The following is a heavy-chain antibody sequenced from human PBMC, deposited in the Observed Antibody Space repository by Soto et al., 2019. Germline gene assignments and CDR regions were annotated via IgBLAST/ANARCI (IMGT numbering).Heavy chain of an antibody. CDR2: IFYDGNNR. V-gene: IGHV3-30-3*01. CDR1: GFSISSYG. D-gene: IGHD3-16*01. CDR3: ARDRGPYNSLDTPFGDN. Sequence: QVQLVESGGGVVQPGMSLRLSCAASGFSISSYGMHWVRQAPGKGLEWVAIIFYDGNNRYYADSVRGRFTISRDNSENTLYLQMNSLRTEDPAVDYCARDRGPYNSLDTPFGDNWGQGILVTVSS. J-gene: IGHJ4*02.